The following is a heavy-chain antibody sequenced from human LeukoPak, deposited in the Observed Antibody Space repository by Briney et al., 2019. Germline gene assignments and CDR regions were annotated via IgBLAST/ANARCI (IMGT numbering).Heavy chain of an antibody. D-gene: IGHD2-2*01. CDR1: GGSFSGYY. J-gene: IGHJ6*03. CDR2: INHSGST. V-gene: IGHV4-34*01. Sequence: SETLSLTCAVYGGSFSGYYWSWIRQPPGKGLEWIGEINHSGSTNYNPSLKSRVTISVDTSKNQFSLKLSSVTAADTAVYYCARDQRGVLPTAFGYYYYMDVWGKGTTVTVSS. CDR3: ARDQRGVLPTAFGYYYYMDV.